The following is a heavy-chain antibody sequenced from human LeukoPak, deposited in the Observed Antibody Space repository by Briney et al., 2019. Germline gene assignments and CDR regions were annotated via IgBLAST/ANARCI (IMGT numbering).Heavy chain of an antibody. J-gene: IGHJ4*02. D-gene: IGHD2-2*01. CDR3: ARDSYRSSTSCYDY. Sequence: PGGSLRLSCAASGFTVSSNYMSWVRQAPGKGLEWVSVIYSGDSTYYADSVKGRFTISRDNSKNTLYLQVNSLRAEDTAMYYCARDSYRSSTSCYDYWGQGTLVTVSS. V-gene: IGHV3-53*01. CDR2: IYSGDST. CDR1: GFTVSSNY.